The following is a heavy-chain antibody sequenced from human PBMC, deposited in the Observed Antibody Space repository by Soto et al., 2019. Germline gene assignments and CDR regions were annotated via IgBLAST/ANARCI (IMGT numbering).Heavy chain of an antibody. V-gene: IGHV3-23*01. CDR1: GFTFSNYG. J-gene: IGHJ4*02. CDR3: AKELWFGQRVFDF. CDR2: ISGSGGTA. D-gene: IGHD3-10*01. Sequence: EVQLLESGGGLVQPGGSLRLSCAASGFTFSNYGMSWVRQAPGKGLEWVSVISGSGGTAFYADPVKGRFTVSRDNSKNTLFLQMSSLRDEDTAVYYCAKELWFGQRVFDFWGQGTLVNVSS.